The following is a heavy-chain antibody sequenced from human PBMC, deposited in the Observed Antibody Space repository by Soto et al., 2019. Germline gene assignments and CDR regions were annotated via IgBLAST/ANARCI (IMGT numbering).Heavy chain of an antibody. CDR2: ISGSGGST. D-gene: IGHD2-2*01. V-gene: IGHV3-23*01. CDR1: GFTFGSYA. CDR3: AKGGEYQPYTWIDP. Sequence: GGSLRLSCAASGFTFGSYAMSWVRQAPGKGLEWVSSISGSGGSTYYADSVKGRFTISRDNSKNTLYLQMNSLRAEDTAVYYCAKGGEYQPYTWIDPWGQGTLVTVSS. J-gene: IGHJ5*02.